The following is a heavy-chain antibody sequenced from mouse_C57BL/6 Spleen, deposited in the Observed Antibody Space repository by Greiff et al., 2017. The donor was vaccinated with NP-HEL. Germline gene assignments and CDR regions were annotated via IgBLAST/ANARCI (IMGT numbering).Heavy chain of an antibody. J-gene: IGHJ4*01. D-gene: IGHD1-1*01. CDR3: AMITTVVAKEN. CDR2: ISSGSSTI. V-gene: IGHV5-17*01. Sequence: EVKLQESGGGLVKPGGSLKLSCAASGFTFSDYGMHWVRQAPEKGLEWVAYISSGSSTIHYADTVKGRFTISRDNAKNTLFLQMTSLRSEDTAMYYCAMITTVVAKENWGQGTSVTVSS. CDR1: GFTFSDYG.